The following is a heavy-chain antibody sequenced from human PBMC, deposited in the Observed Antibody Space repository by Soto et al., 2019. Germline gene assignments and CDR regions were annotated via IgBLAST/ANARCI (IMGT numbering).Heavy chain of an antibody. CDR1: GFTFTSSA. J-gene: IGHJ4*02. Sequence: GASVKVSCKASGFTFTSSAMQWVRQARGQRLEWKGRIVVGSGNTNYAQKFKERVTITRDMSTSTAYKELSSLRTEVTAVYYCAAGMGGMYYWGQGTLVTVSS. CDR2: IVVGSGNT. V-gene: IGHV1-58*02. CDR3: AAGMGGMYY. D-gene: IGHD3-16*01.